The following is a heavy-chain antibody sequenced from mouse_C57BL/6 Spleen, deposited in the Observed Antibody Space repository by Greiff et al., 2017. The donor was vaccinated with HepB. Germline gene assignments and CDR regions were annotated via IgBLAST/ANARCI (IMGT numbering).Heavy chain of an antibody. Sequence: LVESGAELVKPGASVKISCKASGYAFRSYWMNWVKQRPGKGLEWIGQIYPGDGDTNYNGKFKGKATLTADKSSSTAYMQLSSLTPEDSAVYFCARKKAYAMDYWGQGTSVTVSS. CDR1: GYAFRSYW. CDR3: ARKKAYAMDY. J-gene: IGHJ4*01. CDR2: IYPGDGDT. V-gene: IGHV1-80*01.